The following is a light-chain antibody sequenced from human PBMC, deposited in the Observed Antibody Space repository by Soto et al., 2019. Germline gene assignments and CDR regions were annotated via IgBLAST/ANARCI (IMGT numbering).Light chain of an antibody. CDR2: GAS. CDR3: KQYNNWPGRT. J-gene: IGKJ1*01. CDR1: QSVSSSY. V-gene: IGKV3-15*01. Sequence: EIVLTQSPGTLSLSPGERATLSCRASQSVSSSYLAWYQQKPGQAPRLLIYGASTRATGIPARFSGSGSGTEFTLTISSLQSEDFAVYYCKQYNNWPGRTFGQGTKVDI.